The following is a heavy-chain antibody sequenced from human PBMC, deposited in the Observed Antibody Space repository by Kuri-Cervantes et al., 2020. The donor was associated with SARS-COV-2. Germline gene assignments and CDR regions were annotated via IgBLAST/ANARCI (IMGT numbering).Heavy chain of an antibody. D-gene: IGHD7-27*01. CDR3: ARGGWSTGDRGYYYYYMDV. Sequence: GSLRLSCAYYGESFSGYYWNWVRQPPGKGLEWIGEVNHSGSTNYNSSLKSRVTMSVDTSTKQFSLNLNSVTAADTAVYYCARGGWSTGDRGYYYYYMDVWGKGTTVTVSS. CDR1: GESFSGYY. J-gene: IGHJ6*03. V-gene: IGHV4-34*01. CDR2: VNHSGST.